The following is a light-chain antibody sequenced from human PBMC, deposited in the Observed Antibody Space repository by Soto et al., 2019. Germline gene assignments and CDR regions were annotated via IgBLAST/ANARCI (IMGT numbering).Light chain of an antibody. CDR2: EAS. V-gene: IGKV3D-15*01. Sequence: EIVMTQSPGTLSVSPGERATLSCRASQSVRTKLAWYQQKPGQAPRVLIYEASTRATGIPASFSGSGSGTEFTLTISSRQSEDVAVYYCLQYDDWPFTFGPGTTVDIK. CDR3: LQYDDWPFT. J-gene: IGKJ3*01. CDR1: QSVRTK.